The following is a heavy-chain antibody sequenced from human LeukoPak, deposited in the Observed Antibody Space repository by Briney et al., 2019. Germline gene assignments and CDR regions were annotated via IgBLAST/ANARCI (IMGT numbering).Heavy chain of an antibody. CDR2: FDPEDGET. D-gene: IGHD3-22*01. J-gene: IGHJ3*02. V-gene: IGHV1-24*01. Sequence: ASVKVSCKVSGYTLTELSMHWVRQAPGKGLEWMGGFDPEDGETIYAQKFQGRVTMTEDTSTDTAYMELSSLRSEDTAVYYCARVVSYDSSGYYFRDAFDIWGQGTMVTVSS. CDR1: GYTLTELS. CDR3: ARVVSYDSSGYYFRDAFDI.